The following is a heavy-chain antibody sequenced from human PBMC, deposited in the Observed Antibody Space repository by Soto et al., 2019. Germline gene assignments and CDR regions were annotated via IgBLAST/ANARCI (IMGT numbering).Heavy chain of an antibody. V-gene: IGHV4-39*01. D-gene: IGHD3-22*01. Sequence: SETLSLTCTVSGGSISSSSYYWGWIRQPPGKGLEWIGSIYYSGSTYYNPSLKSRVTISVDTSKNQFSLKLSSVTAADTAVYYCAGWPYYYDSSGYYSDYWGQGTLVTVSS. CDR2: IYYSGST. J-gene: IGHJ4*02. CDR3: AGWPYYYDSSGYYSDY. CDR1: GGSISSSSYY.